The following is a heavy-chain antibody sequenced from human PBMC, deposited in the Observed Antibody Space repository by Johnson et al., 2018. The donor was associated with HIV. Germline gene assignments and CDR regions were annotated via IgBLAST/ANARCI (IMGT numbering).Heavy chain of an antibody. CDR3: AKDPWAYCGGDCHPGAFDI. V-gene: IGHV3-30*02. D-gene: IGHD2-21*02. J-gene: IGHJ3*02. CDR2: IRYDAYNK. Sequence: QEQLVESGGGVVQPGGSLRLSCAASGFTFSAYGMHWVRQAPGKGLEWVAFIRYDAYNKYSADSVKGRFTISRDNSKNNLYLQLNSLRAEDTAVYYCAKDPWAYCGGDCHPGAFDIWGQGTMVTVSS. CDR1: GFTFSAYG.